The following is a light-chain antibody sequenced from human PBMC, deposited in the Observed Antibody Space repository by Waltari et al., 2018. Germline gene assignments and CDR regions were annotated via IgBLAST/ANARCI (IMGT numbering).Light chain of an antibody. CDR1: QDISNY. CDR2: DAS. V-gene: IGKV1-33*01. CDR3: QQYENLPPF. J-gene: IGKJ2*01. Sequence: DIQMTQSPSSLSASVGDRVPITCQASQDISNYLNWYQQKPGKAPKLLIYDASNLETGVPSRFSGSGSGTDFIFTISSLQPEDIATYYCQQYENLPPFFGQGTKLEIK.